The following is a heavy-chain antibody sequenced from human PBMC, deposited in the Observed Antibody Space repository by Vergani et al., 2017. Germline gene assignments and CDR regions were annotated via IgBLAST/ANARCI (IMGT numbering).Heavy chain of an antibody. V-gene: IGHV5-51*01. CDR3: ARLYGRDSSGSKCFDY. D-gene: IGHD3-22*01. J-gene: IGHJ4*02. CDR2: IHPADSDT. Sequence: EVQLVQSGAEVKKPGESLKISCQISGYSFTNYWIGWVRQMPGKGLEWMGIIHPADSDTRYSPSFQGQVTISVDKSISTAYLQRSSLRASDSAMYYCARLYGRDSSGSKCFDYWGQGTLGTVSS. CDR1: GYSFTNYW.